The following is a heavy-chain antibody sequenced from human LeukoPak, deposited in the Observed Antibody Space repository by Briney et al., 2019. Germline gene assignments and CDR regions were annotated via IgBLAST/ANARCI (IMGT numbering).Heavy chain of an antibody. Sequence: SQTLSLTCVISGDSASNNGVAWNWIRQSPSRGLEWLGRTYYGAKWYNEYAVSVKSRITINPDTSKNQFSLQLNSVTPEDTAVYYCSRQAYRAFNIWGQGTMVTVSS. CDR2: TYYGAKWYN. J-gene: IGHJ3*02. CDR1: GDSASNNGVA. CDR3: SRQAYRAFNI. V-gene: IGHV6-1*01. D-gene: IGHD1-14*01.